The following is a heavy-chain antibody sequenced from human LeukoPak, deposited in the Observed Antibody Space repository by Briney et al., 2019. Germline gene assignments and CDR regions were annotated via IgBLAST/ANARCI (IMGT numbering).Heavy chain of an antibody. CDR2: IYYSGST. CDR1: GYSFSSGYY. Sequence: PSETLSLTCTVSGYSFSSGYYWGWIRQPPGKGLEWIGYIYYSGSTDYNPSLKSRVTISVDTSKNQFSLKLSSVTAADTAVYYCAGGRRDSGSYGSFVYYYYYYMDVWGKGTTVTVSS. D-gene: IGHD3-10*01. CDR3: AGGRRDSGSYGSFVYYYYYYMDV. V-gene: IGHV4-61*01. J-gene: IGHJ6*03.